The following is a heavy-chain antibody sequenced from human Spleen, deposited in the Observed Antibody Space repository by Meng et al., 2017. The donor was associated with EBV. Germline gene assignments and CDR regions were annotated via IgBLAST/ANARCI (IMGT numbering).Heavy chain of an antibody. Sequence: QVQMLQSGGEEKRPGASVKVSCKTSHYTFTDYHINWVRQAPGQGLEWMGCISTFNGGTKFAERFRGRLSMTTDTSTTTAYMELRSLRSDDTAVYFCARDGPGYGYFDFWGQGSLVTVSS. V-gene: IGHV1-18*01. J-gene: IGHJ4*02. CDR2: ISTFNGGT. CDR3: ARDGPGYGYFDF. D-gene: IGHD1-1*01. CDR1: HYTFTDYH.